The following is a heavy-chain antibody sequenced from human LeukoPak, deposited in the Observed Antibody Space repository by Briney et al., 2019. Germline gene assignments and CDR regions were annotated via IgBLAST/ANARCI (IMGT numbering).Heavy chain of an antibody. D-gene: IGHD6-13*01. CDR2: IYYSGST. V-gene: IGHV4-61*01. CDR1: GVSVSSGSYY. Sequence: SETLSLTCTVSGVSVSSGSYYWRWIRQPPGKGLEWIGYIYYSGSTNYNPSLKSRVTISVDTSKNQFSLKLSSVTAADTAVYYCARDLSGSSSWKNWFDPWGQGTLVTVSS. CDR3: ARDLSGSSSWKNWFDP. J-gene: IGHJ5*02.